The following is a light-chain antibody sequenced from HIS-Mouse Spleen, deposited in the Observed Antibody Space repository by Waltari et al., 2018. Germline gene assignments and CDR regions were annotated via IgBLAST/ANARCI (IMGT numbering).Light chain of an antibody. Sequence: SYELTQPPSVSVSPGQTARITCSGDALPKKYAYWYQQKSGQAPVLVIYEDSKRPSGIPERFSGSSSGTTVTLTISGVQAEDEADYYCQSAYSSGTYSVVFGGWTKLTVL. CDR2: EDS. CDR1: ALPKKY. CDR3: QSAYSSGTYSVV. V-gene: IGLV3-25*03. J-gene: IGLJ2*01.